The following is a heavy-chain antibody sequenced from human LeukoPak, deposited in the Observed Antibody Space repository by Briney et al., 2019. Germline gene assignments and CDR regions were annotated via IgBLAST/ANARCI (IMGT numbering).Heavy chain of an antibody. CDR2: ISSSSSYT. CDR1: GDSISSYY. CDR3: ARDRPDYFGDFSHYFDY. J-gene: IGHJ4*02. Sequence: LSLTCTVSGDSISSYYWSWVRQPPGKGLEWVAFISSSSSYTNYADSVQGRFTISRDNAKNSLYLQMNSLRAEATAVYYCARDRPDYFGDFSHYFDYWGQGTLVTVSS. V-gene: IGHV3-11*05. D-gene: IGHD3-16*01.